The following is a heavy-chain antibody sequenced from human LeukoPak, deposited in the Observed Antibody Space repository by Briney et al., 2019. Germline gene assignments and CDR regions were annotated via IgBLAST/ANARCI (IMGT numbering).Heavy chain of an antibody. CDR1: GYTLTELS. CDR2: FDPEDGET. V-gene: IGHV1-24*01. J-gene: IGHJ4*02. Sequence: ASVKVSCKVSGYTLTELSMHWVRQAPGKGLEWMGGFDPEDGETIYAQKLQGRATLTTDTSTSTAYMELRSLRSDDTAVYYCARHFYGSGTYYHFDYWGQGTLVTVSS. D-gene: IGHD3-10*01. CDR3: ARHFYGSGTYYHFDY.